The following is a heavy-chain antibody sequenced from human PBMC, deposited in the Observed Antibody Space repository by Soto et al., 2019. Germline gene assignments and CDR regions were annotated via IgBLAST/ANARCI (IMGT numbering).Heavy chain of an antibody. J-gene: IGHJ6*02. D-gene: IGHD3-22*01. CDR2: IIPIFGTA. V-gene: IGHV1-69*01. Sequence: QVQLVQSGAEVKKPGSSVKVYCKASGGTFSSYAISWVRQAPGQGLEWMGGIIPIFGTANYAQKFQGRVTITADESTSTAYMVLSSLRSEDTAVYYCARAGNYYDSKNYGMDVWGQGTTVTVSS. CDR1: GGTFSSYA. CDR3: ARAGNYYDSKNYGMDV.